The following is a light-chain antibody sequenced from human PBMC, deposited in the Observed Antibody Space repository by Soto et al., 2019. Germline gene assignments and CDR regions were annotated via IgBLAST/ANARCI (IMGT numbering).Light chain of an antibody. CDR3: QQYSKWPIT. V-gene: IGKV3D-15*01. Sequence: EIVLTQSPGTLSLSPGERATLSCRASQSLSPNSLAWYQQNRGQAPRLVMYAATTRAPGAPDRFSGSGSGTEFSLTISSLQSEDFAVYYCQQYSKWPITFGQGTRLEIK. J-gene: IGKJ5*01. CDR1: QSLSPN. CDR2: AAT.